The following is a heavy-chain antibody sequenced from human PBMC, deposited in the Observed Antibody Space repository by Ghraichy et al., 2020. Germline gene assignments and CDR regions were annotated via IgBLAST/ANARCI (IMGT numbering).Heavy chain of an antibody. Sequence: SETLSLTCTVSGGSVSSDTYYWSWIRQPPGKGLEWLAYIYYSGSPNYNRSLKSRLTISVDTSKNQYSLKGSYVTAADTDVYYWARSESYGDPPFDSWGQGTPVTVS. J-gene: IGHJ4*02. D-gene: IGHD4-17*01. V-gene: IGHV4-61*01. CDR1: GGSVSSDTYY. CDR2: IYYSGSP. CDR3: ARSESYGDPPFDS.